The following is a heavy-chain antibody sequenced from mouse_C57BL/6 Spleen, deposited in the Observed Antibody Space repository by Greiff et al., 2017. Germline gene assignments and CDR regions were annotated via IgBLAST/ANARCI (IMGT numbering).Heavy chain of an antibody. CDR3: ARLLGSGLCYFDY. J-gene: IGHJ2*01. D-gene: IGHD1-1*01. CDR1: GYTFTSYW. CDR2: IYPGGGST. Sequence: QVQLQQPGAELVKPGASVKMSCKASGYTFTSYWITWVKQRPGQGLEWIGAIYPGGGSTNYNEKFKSQATLTVDTSASTAYMQLSSLTSEESAVDSWARLLGSGLCYFDYWGQGTTLTVSS. V-gene: IGHV1-55*01.